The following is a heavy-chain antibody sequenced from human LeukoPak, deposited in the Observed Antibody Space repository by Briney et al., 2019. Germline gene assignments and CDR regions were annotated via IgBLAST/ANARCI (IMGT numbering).Heavy chain of an antibody. Sequence: PSETLSLTCTVYGGSISSYYWSWIRQPPGKGLEWIGYIYYSGSTNYNPSLKSRVTISVDTSKNQFSLKLSSVTAADTAVYYCARARGESSPWSWGPYYYYGMDVWGQGTTVTVSS. V-gene: IGHV4-59*01. CDR2: IYYSGST. CDR1: GGSISSYY. CDR3: ARARGESSPWSWGPYYYYGMDV. J-gene: IGHJ6*02. D-gene: IGHD7-27*01.